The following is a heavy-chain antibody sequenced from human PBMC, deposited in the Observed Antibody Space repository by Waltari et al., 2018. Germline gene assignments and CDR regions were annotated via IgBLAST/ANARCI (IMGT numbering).Heavy chain of an antibody. CDR2: IYSSGST. V-gene: IGHV4-59*01. Sequence: QVQLQESGPGLVKPSETLSLTCTVSGGPISSYYWSWIRKPPGKGLEWIGYIYSSGSTNYNPSLKSRVIISVDTSKNQFSLKVRSMTAADTAVYYCARDRGYQDYWGQGTLVTVSS. D-gene: IGHD3-10*01. CDR3: ARDRGYQDY. CDR1: GGPISSYY. J-gene: IGHJ4*02.